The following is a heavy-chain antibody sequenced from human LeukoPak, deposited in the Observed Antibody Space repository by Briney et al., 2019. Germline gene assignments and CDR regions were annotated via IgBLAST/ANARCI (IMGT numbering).Heavy chain of an antibody. CDR2: IYYSGST. V-gene: IGHV4-59*12. CDR1: GGSISSYY. D-gene: IGHD2-15*01. J-gene: IGHJ6*03. Sequence: PSETLSLTCTVSGGSISSYYWSWIRQPPGKGLEWIGYIYYSGSTNYNPSLKSRVTISVDTSKNQFSLKLSSVTAADTAVYYCARLRGGYCSGGSCYLRYYYYMDVWGKGTTVTVSS. CDR3: ARLRGGYCSGGSCYLRYYYYMDV.